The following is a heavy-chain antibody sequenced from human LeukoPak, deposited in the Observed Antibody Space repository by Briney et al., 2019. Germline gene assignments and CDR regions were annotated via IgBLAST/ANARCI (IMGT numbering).Heavy chain of an antibody. CDR2: IIPILGIA. Sequence: SVKVSCKASGGTFSSYAISWVRQAPGQGLEWMGRIIPILGIANYAQKFQGRVTITADKSTSTAYMELSSLRSEDTAVYYCARERYSSSSGFDPWGQGTLVTVSS. CDR3: ARERYSSSSGFDP. D-gene: IGHD6-6*01. J-gene: IGHJ5*02. V-gene: IGHV1-69*04. CDR1: GGTFSSYA.